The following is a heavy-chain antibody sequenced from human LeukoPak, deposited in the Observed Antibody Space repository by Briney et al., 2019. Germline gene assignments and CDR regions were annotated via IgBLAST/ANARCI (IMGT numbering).Heavy chain of an antibody. D-gene: IGHD3-3*01. CDR1: GYTFTGYY. CDR3: ARVDDFWSGYPIDY. CDR2: INPNSGGT. Sequence: ASVKVSCKASGYTFTGYYMHWVRQAPGQGLEWMGWINPNSGGTNYAQKFQGRVTMTRDTSISTAYMELSRLRSDDTAVYYCARVDDFWSGYPIDYWGQGTLLTVSS. V-gene: IGHV1-2*02. J-gene: IGHJ4*02.